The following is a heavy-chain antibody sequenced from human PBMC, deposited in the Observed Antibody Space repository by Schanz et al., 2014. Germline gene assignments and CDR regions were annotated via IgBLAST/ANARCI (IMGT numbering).Heavy chain of an antibody. Sequence: QVQLLQSGSEVKKPGASVKVSCEISGYTVSALAMHWVRQAPGQGLEWMGIVNPGGGSTSVAQRFQTRVTLTRDTSTGTAYLGLTRLRFEDTAVYYCARGSLAGYVARLMAANDYWGQGTMVNVSS. D-gene: IGHD2-15*01. CDR2: VNPGGGST. J-gene: IGHJ3*01. CDR3: ARGSLAGYVARLMAANDY. CDR1: GYTVSALA. V-gene: IGHV1-46*01.